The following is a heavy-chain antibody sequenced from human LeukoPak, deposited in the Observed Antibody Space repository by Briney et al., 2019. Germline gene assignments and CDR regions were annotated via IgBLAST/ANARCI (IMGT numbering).Heavy chain of an antibody. Sequence: ASVKVSCKASGYTFTGYYMHWVRQAPGQGLEWMGWINPNSGGTNYAQKFQGRVTMTRDTSISTAYMELSRLRSDDTAVYYCARYYYDSSGYYYEGYYFDYWGQGTLVTVSS. CDR3: ARYYYDSSGYYYEGYYFDY. V-gene: IGHV1-2*02. D-gene: IGHD3-22*01. CDR2: INPNSGGT. J-gene: IGHJ4*02. CDR1: GYTFTGYY.